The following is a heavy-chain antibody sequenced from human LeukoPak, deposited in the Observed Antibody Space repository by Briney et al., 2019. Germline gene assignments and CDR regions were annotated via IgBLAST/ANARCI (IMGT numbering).Heavy chain of an antibody. CDR2: ISPYTGGT. J-gene: IGHJ4*02. Sequence: GASVKVSCKASGYTFTAYYIHWVRQAPGQGLGWMGWISPYTGGTNYAQKFQGRVTITQDRSSNTVYMDLNRLTSDDTALYYCVRDHNSENWGSLGKWGQGTLVTVSS. CDR3: VRDHNSENWGSLGK. D-gene: IGHD7-27*01. CDR1: GYTFTAYY. V-gene: IGHV1-2*02.